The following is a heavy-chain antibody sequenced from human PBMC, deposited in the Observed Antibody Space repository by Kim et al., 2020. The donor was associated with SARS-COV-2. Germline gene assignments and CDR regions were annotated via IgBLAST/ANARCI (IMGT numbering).Heavy chain of an antibody. Sequence: ADSVKGRFTISRDNSKNTLYLQMNSLRAEDTAVYYCARDRGIQLWSYFDYWGQGTLVTVSS. V-gene: IGHV3-53*01. J-gene: IGHJ4*02. CDR3: ARDRGIQLWSYFDY. D-gene: IGHD5-18*01.